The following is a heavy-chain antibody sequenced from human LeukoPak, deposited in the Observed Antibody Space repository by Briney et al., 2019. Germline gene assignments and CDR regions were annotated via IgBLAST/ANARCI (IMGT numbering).Heavy chain of an antibody. CDR1: GFTFDDYA. J-gene: IGHJ4*02. CDR3: ARLYYLYSSSWYDDY. Sequence: GGSLRLSCAVSGFTFDDYAMHWVRQVPGKGLEWVSGIYSGGSTYYADSVKGRFTISRDNSKDTLYLQMNSLRAEDTAVYYCARLYYLYSSSWYDDYWGQGTLVTVSS. CDR2: IYSGGST. D-gene: IGHD6-13*01. V-gene: IGHV3-53*01.